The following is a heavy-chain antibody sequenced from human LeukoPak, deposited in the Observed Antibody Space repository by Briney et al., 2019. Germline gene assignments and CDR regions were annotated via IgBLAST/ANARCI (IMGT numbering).Heavy chain of an antibody. J-gene: IGHJ4*02. CDR3: AKGPLRGTAAAIDY. CDR2: ISYDGRNI. CDR1: GLTFNNYG. Sequence: GGSLRLSCAASGLTFNNYGMHWVRQAPGKGLEWVAVISYDGRNIHYPDSVKGRFTISRDISTDTLWLQMDSLRTEDTAVYYCAKGPLRGTAAAIDYWGQGTLVTVSS. D-gene: IGHD2-2*01. V-gene: IGHV3-30*18.